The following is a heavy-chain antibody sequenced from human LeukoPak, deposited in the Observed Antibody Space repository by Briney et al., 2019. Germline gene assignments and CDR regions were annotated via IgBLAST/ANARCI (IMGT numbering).Heavy chain of an antibody. CDR1: GFTFSNYA. Sequence: GGSLRLSCEASGFTFSNYAMHWVRQAPGKGLEWVAVISYDGRNKQYADSAKGRFTISRDNSKNTLYLQMNSLRAEDTAVYYCAKGGRLTPYYYYYYMDVWGKGTTVTISS. D-gene: IGHD1-14*01. CDR2: ISYDGRNK. CDR3: AKGGRLTPYYYYYYMDV. J-gene: IGHJ6*03. V-gene: IGHV3-30*04.